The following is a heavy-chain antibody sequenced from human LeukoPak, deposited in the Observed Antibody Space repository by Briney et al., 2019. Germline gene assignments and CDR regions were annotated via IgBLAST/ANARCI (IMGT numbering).Heavy chain of an antibody. V-gene: IGHV5-51*01. J-gene: IGHJ4*02. CDR1: GYSFTNYW. CDR2: IYPSDSVI. Sequence: GESLKISCKASGYSFTNYWIGWVRQMPGKGLEWMGIIYPSDSVIRYSPSFQGQVTISADKSINTAYLQWSSLKASDTAIYYCARAGTSNYRFFDSWGQGTLVTVSS. D-gene: IGHD4-4*01. CDR3: ARAGTSNYRFFDS.